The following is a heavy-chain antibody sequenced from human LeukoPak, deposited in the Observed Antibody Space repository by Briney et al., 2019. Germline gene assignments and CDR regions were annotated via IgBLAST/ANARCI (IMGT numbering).Heavy chain of an antibody. Sequence: SETLSLTCTVSGYSISSGYYWGWIRQPPGKGLEWIGSIYHSGSTYYNPSLKSRVTISVDTSKNQFSLKLSSVTAADTAVYCCASFPGDSSGYYYDFDYWGQGTLVTVSS. CDR2: IYHSGST. J-gene: IGHJ4*02. V-gene: IGHV4-38-2*02. D-gene: IGHD3-22*01. CDR3: ASFPGDSSGYYYDFDY. CDR1: GYSISSGYY.